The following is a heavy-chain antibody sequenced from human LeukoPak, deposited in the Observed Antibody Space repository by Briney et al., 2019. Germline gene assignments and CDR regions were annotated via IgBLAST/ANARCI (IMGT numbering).Heavy chain of an antibody. J-gene: IGHJ4*02. Sequence: GGSLRLSCAASGFTVSSNYMSWVRQAPGKGLEWVSVIYSGGSTYYADSVKGRLTISRDNSKNTLYLQMNSLRAEDTAVYYCAKDLGCSSTSCYGPFDYWGQGTLVTVSS. CDR2: IYSGGST. CDR1: GFTVSSNY. CDR3: AKDLGCSSTSCYGPFDY. V-gene: IGHV3-53*01. D-gene: IGHD2-2*01.